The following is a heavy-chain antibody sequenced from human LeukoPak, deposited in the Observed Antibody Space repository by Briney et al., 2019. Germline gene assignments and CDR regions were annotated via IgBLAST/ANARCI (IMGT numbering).Heavy chain of an antibody. D-gene: IGHD2-2*02. V-gene: IGHV1-2*02. Sequence: ASVKVSCKASGYTFTGYYMHWVRQAPGQGLEWMGWIDPNSGGTNYAQKFQGRVTMTRDTSISTAYMELSRLRSDDTAVYYCASDWGLSQLEYCSNTNCYMGAFDIWGQGTMVTVSS. J-gene: IGHJ3*02. CDR2: IDPNSGGT. CDR3: ASDWGLSQLEYCSNTNCYMGAFDI. CDR1: GYTFTGYY.